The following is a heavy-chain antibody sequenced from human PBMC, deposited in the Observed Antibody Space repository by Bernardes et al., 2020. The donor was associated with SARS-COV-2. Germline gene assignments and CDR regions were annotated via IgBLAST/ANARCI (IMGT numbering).Heavy chain of an antibody. CDR2: IYYSGST. V-gene: IGHV4-59*12. CDR3: ARDGRISVPGTDYFDF. Sequence: SETLSLTCIVSGASFSSYHWSWIRQPPGKGLEWIGHIYYSGSTNYNPSLKSRVTMSVDTSKNQFSLKLTSVTAADTAVYYGARDGRISVPGTDYFDFWGQGILVTVSS. CDR1: GASFSSYH. D-gene: IGHD6-19*01. J-gene: IGHJ4*02.